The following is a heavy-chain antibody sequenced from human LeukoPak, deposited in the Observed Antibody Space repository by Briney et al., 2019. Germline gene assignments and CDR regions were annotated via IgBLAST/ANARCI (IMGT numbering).Heavy chain of an antibody. V-gene: IGHV3-33*01. CDR1: GFSFSGYG. CDR2: IWYDGSNT. Sequence: GGSLRLSCAASGFSFSGYGMHWVRQAPGKGLEWVAVIWYDGSNTFYADSVKGRFTISRDNSKNTLYLQMNSLRVDDTAVYYCARDRRIMVTGGDAFDIWGQGTMVTVSS. D-gene: IGHD5-18*01. J-gene: IGHJ3*02. CDR3: ARDRRIMVTGGDAFDI.